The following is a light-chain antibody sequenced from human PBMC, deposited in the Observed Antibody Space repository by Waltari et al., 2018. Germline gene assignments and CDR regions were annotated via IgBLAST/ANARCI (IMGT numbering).Light chain of an antibody. J-gene: IGKJ2*01. CDR1: QSVSSSY. V-gene: IGKV3-20*01. CDR2: GAS. Sequence: EIVLTQSPGTLSLSPGERATLSCRASQSVSSSYLAWYQQKPGQAPRLLVYGASGRATDIPDRISGSGSGTDFTLTISRLEPEDFAVYYCQQYGNSPYTFGQGTKLEIK. CDR3: QQYGNSPYT.